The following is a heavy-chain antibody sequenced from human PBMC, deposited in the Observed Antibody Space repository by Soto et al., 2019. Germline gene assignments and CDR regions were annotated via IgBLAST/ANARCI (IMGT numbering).Heavy chain of an antibody. V-gene: IGHV1-18*01. D-gene: IGHD4-4*01. CDR2: ISAYNGNT. J-gene: IGHJ5*02. CDR3: ARVVYSRLTDNWFDP. Sequence: QVQLVQSGAEVKKPGASVKVSCKASGYTFTSYGISWVRQAPGQGLEWMGWISAYNGNTNYAQKLQGRVTMTTDTSTSTADMELRSLRSDDTAVYYCARVVYSRLTDNWFDPWGQGTLVTVSS. CDR1: GYTFTSYG.